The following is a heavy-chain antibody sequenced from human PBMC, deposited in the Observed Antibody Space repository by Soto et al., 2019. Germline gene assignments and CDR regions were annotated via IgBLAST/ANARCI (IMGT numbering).Heavy chain of an antibody. CDR2: IWNNGNNR. Sequence: QVQLVESGGGVVHPGRSLRLSCAASGFSLSSFGVHWVRQAPGKGLEWVAVIWNNGNNRRYGDPVRGRFTVSSDKSENTVYLQMDSLRVEDTAMYYCARDRELGRTSPYFDFWGQGTLVTVAS. CDR1: GFSLSSFG. CDR3: ARDRELGRTSPYFDF. J-gene: IGHJ4*02. V-gene: IGHV3-33*01. D-gene: IGHD3-10*01.